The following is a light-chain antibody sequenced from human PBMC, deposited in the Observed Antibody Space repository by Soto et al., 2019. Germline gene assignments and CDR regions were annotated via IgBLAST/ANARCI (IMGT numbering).Light chain of an antibody. CDR1: SSDVGGYNY. CDR2: DVS. Sequence: QSALTQPASVSGSPGQSITISCTGTSSDVGGYNYVSWYQQRPGKAPKVMIYDVSDRPSGVSNRFSGSKSGNTASLTISGLQSPHEDDYSCTSYSSSSTLLVFGTGTQLTLL. CDR3: TSYSSSSTLLV. J-gene: IGLJ7*01. V-gene: IGLV2-14*01.